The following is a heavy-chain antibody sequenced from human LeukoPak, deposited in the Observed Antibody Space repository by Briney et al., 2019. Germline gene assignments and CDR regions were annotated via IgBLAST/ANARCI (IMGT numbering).Heavy chain of an antibody. CDR2: ISYSGTNT. J-gene: IGHJ4*02. V-gene: IGHV3-11*01. D-gene: IGHD2-2*01. CDR3: ARDLISSYCGTTTCHPNYYFDY. Sequence: GGSLRLSCAASGFTFSDYFMSWIRQAPGKGLEWISYISYSGTNTYYADSVKGRFTISRDNADNSLYLQMNSLRAEGTAVYYCARDLISSYCGTTTCHPNYYFDYWGQGTLVTVSS. CDR1: GFTFSDYF.